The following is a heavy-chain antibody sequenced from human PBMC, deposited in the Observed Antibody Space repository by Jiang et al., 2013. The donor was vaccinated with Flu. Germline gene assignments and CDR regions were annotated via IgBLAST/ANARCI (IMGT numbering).Heavy chain of an antibody. CDR1: EFTVSGNY. Sequence: QLLESGGGLIQPGGSLRLSCAASEFTVSGNYMSWVRQAPGKGLEWVSVIYSGGGTYYADSVKGRFTISRDNSKNTLYLQMNSLRAEDTAVYYCASFSGSYYSYYFDYWGQGTLVTVSS. CDR3: ASFSGSYYSYYFDY. V-gene: IGHV3-53*01. CDR2: IYSGGGT. J-gene: IGHJ4*02. D-gene: IGHD1-26*01.